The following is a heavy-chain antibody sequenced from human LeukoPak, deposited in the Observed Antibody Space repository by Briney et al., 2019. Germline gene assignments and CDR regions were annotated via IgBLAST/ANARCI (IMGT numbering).Heavy chain of an antibody. Sequence: QPGGSLRLSCAASGFTSSSYAMSWVRQARGKGLEWVLAISGSGGSTYYADSVKGRFTISRDNSKNTLYLQMNSLRAEDTAVYYCAKGRTYYGSGSSDYWGQGTLVTVSS. D-gene: IGHD3-10*01. J-gene: IGHJ4*02. CDR1: GFTSSSYA. CDR2: ISGSGGST. CDR3: AKGRTYYGSGSSDY. V-gene: IGHV3-23*01.